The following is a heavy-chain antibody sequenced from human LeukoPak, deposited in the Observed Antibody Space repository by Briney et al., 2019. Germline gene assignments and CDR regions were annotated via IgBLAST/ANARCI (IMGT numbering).Heavy chain of an antibody. Sequence: GGSLRLSCAASGFTFSNSALSWVRQAPGKGLEWVSDISGSGGSTYYADSVKGRFTISRDNSKNTFHLQMNSLRAEDTAVYYCARRAGDYSHPYDYWGQGTLVTVSS. J-gene: IGHJ4*02. V-gene: IGHV3-23*01. D-gene: IGHD3-22*01. CDR3: ARRAGDYSHPYDY. CDR1: GFTFSNSA. CDR2: ISGSGGST.